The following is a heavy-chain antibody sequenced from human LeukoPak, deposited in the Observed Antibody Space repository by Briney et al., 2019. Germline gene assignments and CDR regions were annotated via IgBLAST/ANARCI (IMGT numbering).Heavy chain of an antibody. D-gene: IGHD2-15*01. CDR2: ITTSGTYI. CDR1: GFTFTRFN. V-gene: IGHV3-21*04. J-gene: IGHJ4*02. CDR3: AKCLWRERGNFDY. Sequence: NPGGSLRLSCAASGFTFTRFNMNWVRQAPGKGLELVSSITTSGTYIYYADSVKGRFTISRDNAKNSLYLQMNSLRAEDTAVYYCAKCLWRERGNFDYWGQGTLVTVSS.